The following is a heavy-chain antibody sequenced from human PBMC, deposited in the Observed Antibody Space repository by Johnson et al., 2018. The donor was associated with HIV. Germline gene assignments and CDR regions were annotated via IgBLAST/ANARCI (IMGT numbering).Heavy chain of an antibody. J-gene: IGHJ3*01. CDR3: ARDLPGIYDAFDL. Sequence: VQLVESGGGVVQPGRSLRLSCAASGFSVRTNYMSWVRQAPGKGLEWVSVIYSDGTTSFAQSVKGRFSISRDVSKNILYLQMHSLRTEDTAYYYCARDLPGIYDAFDLWGQGTKVTI. CDR2: IYSDGTT. D-gene: IGHD1-26*01. CDR1: GFSVRTNY. V-gene: IGHV3-53*01.